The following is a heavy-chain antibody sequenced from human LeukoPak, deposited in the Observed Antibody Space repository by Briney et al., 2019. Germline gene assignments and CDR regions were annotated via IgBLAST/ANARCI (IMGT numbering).Heavy chain of an antibody. V-gene: IGHV1-46*01. Sequence: GASVKVSCKASGYTFTSYYMHWVRQAPGQGLEWMGIINPSGGSTSYAQKFQGRVTMTRDTSTSTVYMELSSLRSEDTAVYYCARDQGYDYVWGSFRPSPYYYYGMDVWGKGTTVTVSS. D-gene: IGHD3-16*01. CDR3: ARDQGYDYVWGSFRPSPYYYYGMDV. CDR2: INPSGGST. CDR1: GYTFTSYY. J-gene: IGHJ6*04.